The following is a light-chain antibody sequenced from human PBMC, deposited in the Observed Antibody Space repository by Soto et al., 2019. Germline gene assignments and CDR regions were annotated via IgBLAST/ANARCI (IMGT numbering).Light chain of an antibody. CDR2: GAS. J-gene: IGKJ5*01. CDR3: HEYDSWPPIT. CDR1: QSANTK. V-gene: IGKV3-15*01. Sequence: EIVMTQSPATLSVSPGERATLSCRTSQSANTKLAWYQQKPGQAPRLLIYGASTRATGVPARFSGSGSGTDFTLTISSLQSEDLAVYFCHEYDSWPPITFGQGTRVENK.